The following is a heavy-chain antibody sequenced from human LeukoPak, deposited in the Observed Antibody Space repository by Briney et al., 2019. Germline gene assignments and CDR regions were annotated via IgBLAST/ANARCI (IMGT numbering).Heavy chain of an antibody. Sequence: PGGSLRLSCAASGFTVSSNYMSWVRQAPGKGLECVSTLYSGGTTYYADSVKGRFTISRDNSKNTLSLQMNNVRAEDTAVYYCVFVKRNTNWFDPWGQGTLVTVSS. J-gene: IGHJ5*02. D-gene: IGHD1/OR15-1a*01. CDR3: VFVKRNTNWFDP. V-gene: IGHV3-53*01. CDR2: LYSGGTT. CDR1: GFTVSSNY.